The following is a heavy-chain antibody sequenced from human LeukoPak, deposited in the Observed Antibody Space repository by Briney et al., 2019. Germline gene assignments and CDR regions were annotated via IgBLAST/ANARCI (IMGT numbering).Heavy chain of an antibody. V-gene: IGHV5-51*01. Sequence: GESLKISCKGSGYSFTTNWIGWVRPMPGKGLEWMGIIYPGDSDTRYSPPFQGQVTISVDKSISAAYLQWSSLKASDTAMYYCARRSYDSSVYYRYMYYFDYWGQGTLVTVSS. D-gene: IGHD3-22*01. CDR2: IYPGDSDT. J-gene: IGHJ4*02. CDR1: GYSFTTNW. CDR3: ARRSYDSSVYYRYMYYFDY.